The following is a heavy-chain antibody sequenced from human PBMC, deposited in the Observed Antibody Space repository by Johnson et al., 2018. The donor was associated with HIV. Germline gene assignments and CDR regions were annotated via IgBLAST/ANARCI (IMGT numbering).Heavy chain of an antibody. J-gene: IGHJ3*01. D-gene: IGHD3-9*01. CDR2: INSDGSNK. CDR1: GFTFSTNW. Sequence: VQLVESGGDLVQPGGSLRLSCVGSGFTFSTNWMHWVLQAPGKGLVWVSRINSDGSNKYYADSVKGRFTISRDNSKNTLNLQMNSLRPEDTAVYYCARDGRDLVTRGSFDVWGQGTVVTVSS. CDR3: ARDGRDLVTRGSFDV. V-gene: IGHV3-74*01.